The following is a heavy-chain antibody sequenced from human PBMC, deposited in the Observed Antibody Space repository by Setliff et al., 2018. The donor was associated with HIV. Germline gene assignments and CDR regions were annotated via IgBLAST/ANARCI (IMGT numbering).Heavy chain of an antibody. J-gene: IGHJ6*03. V-gene: IGHV1-18*01. CDR3: ASHNRETADDLLTAYYNYYYYTDV. CDR2: ISAYNGNT. Sequence: ASVKVSCKASGYTFTSYGISWVRQAPGQGLEWMGWISAYNGNTNYAQNLQGRVTMTTDTSTSTAYMELRSLRSDDTAVYYCASHNRETADDLLTAYYNYYYYTDVWGKGTTVTVSS. CDR1: GYTFTSYG. D-gene: IGHD3-9*01.